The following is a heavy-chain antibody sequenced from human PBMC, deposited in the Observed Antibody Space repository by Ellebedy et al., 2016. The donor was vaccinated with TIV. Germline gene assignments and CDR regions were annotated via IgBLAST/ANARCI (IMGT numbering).Heavy chain of an antibody. CDR2: TYYRSKWYN. CDR3: ARRSSRNVMDV. CDR1: GDSVSSNSAG. Sequence: MPSETLSLTCTISGDSVSSNSAGWNWIMQSPSRGLEWLGRTYYRSKWYNDYAVSVKSRITINPDTSKNQFSLQLNSVTPEDTAVYYCARRSSRNVMDVWGQGTTVTVSS. V-gene: IGHV6-1*01. J-gene: IGHJ6*02. D-gene: IGHD6-13*01.